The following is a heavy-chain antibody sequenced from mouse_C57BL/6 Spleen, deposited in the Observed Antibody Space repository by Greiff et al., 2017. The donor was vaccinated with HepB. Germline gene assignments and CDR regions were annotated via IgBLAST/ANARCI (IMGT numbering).Heavy chain of an antibody. CDR3: AREGTTVVATRGYAMDY. CDR1: GYTFTSYW. D-gene: IGHD1-1*01. J-gene: IGHJ4*01. CDR2: IDPSDSYT. Sequence: QVQLQQPGAELVMPGASVKLSCKASGYTFTSYWMHWVKQRPGQGLEWIGEIDPSDSYTNYNQKFKGKSTLTVDKSSSTAYMQLSSLTSEDFAVYYCAREGTTVVATRGYAMDYWGQGTSVTVSS. V-gene: IGHV1-69*01.